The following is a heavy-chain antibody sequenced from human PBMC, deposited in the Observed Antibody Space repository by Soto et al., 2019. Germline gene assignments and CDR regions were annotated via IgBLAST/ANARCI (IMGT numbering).Heavy chain of an antibody. CDR2: IYPSGGST. CDR1: GYTFTHYY. V-gene: IGHV1-46*01. Sequence: VPCYSPEYGYTFTHYYMPWLRQSPRQGLEGMGIIYPSGGSTRNAQKFQGRVTMTRDTSTSTVYMELSSLRSEDTAVYYCARDFSGPMDYWGRGSRGTVAS. D-gene: IGHD3-10*01. CDR3: ARDFSGPMDY. J-gene: IGHJ4*02.